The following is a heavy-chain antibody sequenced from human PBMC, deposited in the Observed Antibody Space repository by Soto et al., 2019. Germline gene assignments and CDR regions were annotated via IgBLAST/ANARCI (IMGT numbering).Heavy chain of an antibody. CDR3: ATVVQPMTFDY. CDR1: GGSVSSGSYY. CDR2: IYYSGST. Sequence: PSETLSLTCTVSGGSVSSGSYYWSWIRQPPGKGLEWIGYIYYSGSTNYNPSLKSRVTISVDTSKNQFSLKLSSVTAADTAVYYCATVVQPMTFDYWGQGTLVTVSS. D-gene: IGHD1-1*01. V-gene: IGHV4-61*01. J-gene: IGHJ4*02.